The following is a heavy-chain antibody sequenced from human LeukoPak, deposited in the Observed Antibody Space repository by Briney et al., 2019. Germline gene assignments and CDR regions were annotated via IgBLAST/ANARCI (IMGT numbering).Heavy chain of an antibody. J-gene: IGHJ3*02. V-gene: IGHV3-21*01. Sequence: GGSLRLSCAASGFTFSSYSMNWVRQAPGKGLEWVSSISSSSSYIYYADSVKGRFTISRDNAKNSLYLQMNRLRAEDTAVYYCARLRGPNAFDIWGQGTMVTVSS. CDR1: GFTFSSYS. CDR2: ISSSSSYI. CDR3: ARLRGPNAFDI. D-gene: IGHD3-16*01.